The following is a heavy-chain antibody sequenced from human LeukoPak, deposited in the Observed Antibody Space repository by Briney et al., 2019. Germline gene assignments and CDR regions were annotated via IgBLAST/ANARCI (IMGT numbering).Heavy chain of an antibody. D-gene: IGHD3-10*01. Sequence: SETLSLTCSVSGGSVTDYYWSWIRQPPGKGLEWNGYISDKGVSHYSPSLKSRITISADTSKKQVSLRLTSATAADTAVYYCARGRFNMIRGVIKTVWFDPWNQGTQVTVSS. CDR2: ISDKGVS. V-gene: IGHV4-59*02. CDR1: GGSVTDYY. CDR3: ARGRFNMIRGVIKTVWFDP. J-gene: IGHJ5*02.